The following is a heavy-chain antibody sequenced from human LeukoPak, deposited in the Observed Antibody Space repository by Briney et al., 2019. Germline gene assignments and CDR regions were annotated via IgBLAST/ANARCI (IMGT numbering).Heavy chain of an antibody. CDR2: IYYSGST. CDR1: GGSISSYY. Sequence: PSETLSLTCTVSGGSISSYYWSWIRQPPGKGLEWIGYIYYSGSTNYNPSLKSRVTISVDTSKNQFSLKLSSVTAADTAVYYCARRGLGMNYWGQGTLVTVSS. J-gene: IGHJ4*02. D-gene: IGHD7-27*01. V-gene: IGHV4-59*12. CDR3: ARRGLGMNY.